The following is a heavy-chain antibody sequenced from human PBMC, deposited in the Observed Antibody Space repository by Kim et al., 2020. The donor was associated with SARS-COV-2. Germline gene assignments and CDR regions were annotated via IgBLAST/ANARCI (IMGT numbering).Heavy chain of an antibody. D-gene: IGHD2-15*01. CDR3: AKDEYCSGGSCYSRFDY. CDR1: GFTFSSYA. J-gene: IGHJ4*02. V-gene: IGHV3-23*01. CDR2: ISGSGGST. Sequence: GGSLRLSCAASGFTFSSYAMSWVRQAPGKGLEWVSAISGSGGSTYYADSVKGRFTISRDNSKNTLYLQMNSLRAEDTAVYYCAKDEYCSGGSCYSRFDYWGQGTLVTVSS.